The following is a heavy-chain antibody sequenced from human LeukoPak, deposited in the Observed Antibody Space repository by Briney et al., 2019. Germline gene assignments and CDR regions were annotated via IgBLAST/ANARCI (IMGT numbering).Heavy chain of an antibody. Sequence: SETLSLTCTVSGGSISSGSYYWSWIRQPAGKGLEWIGRIYTSGSTNYNPSLKSRVTVSVDTSKNQFSLKLSSVTAADTAVYYCARGGYCGGDCYFYYWGQGTLVTVSS. J-gene: IGHJ4*02. CDR3: ARGGYCGGDCYFYY. CDR2: IYTSGST. CDR1: GGSISSGSYY. D-gene: IGHD2-21*02. V-gene: IGHV4-61*02.